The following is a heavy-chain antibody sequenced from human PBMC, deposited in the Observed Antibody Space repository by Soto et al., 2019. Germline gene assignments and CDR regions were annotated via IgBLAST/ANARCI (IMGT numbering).Heavy chain of an antibody. CDR2: ISAYNGNT. V-gene: IGHV1-18*01. D-gene: IGHD3-9*01. CDR3: ARAAHYDIFTRSFHQTWTSFDP. Sequence: ASVKVSCKASGYTFTSYGISWVRQAPGQGLEWMGWISAYNGNTNYAQKLQGRVTMTTDTSTSTAYMELRSLRSDDTAVYYCARAAHYDIFTRSFHQTWTSFDPWGQGTLVTLSS. J-gene: IGHJ5*02. CDR1: GYTFTSYG.